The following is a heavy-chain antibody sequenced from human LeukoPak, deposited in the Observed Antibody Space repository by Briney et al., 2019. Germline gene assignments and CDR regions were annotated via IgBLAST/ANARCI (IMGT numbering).Heavy chain of an antibody. CDR1: GYTFTGYY. D-gene: IGHD5-18*01. Sequence: ASVKVSCKASGYTFTGYYMHWVRQATGQGLEWMGWMNPNSGNTGYAQKFQGRVTMTRNTSISTAYMELSSLRSEDTAVYYCARSIQPSYYYYYGMDVWGQGTTVTVSS. V-gene: IGHV1-8*02. J-gene: IGHJ6*02. CDR2: MNPNSGNT. CDR3: ARSIQPSYYYYYGMDV.